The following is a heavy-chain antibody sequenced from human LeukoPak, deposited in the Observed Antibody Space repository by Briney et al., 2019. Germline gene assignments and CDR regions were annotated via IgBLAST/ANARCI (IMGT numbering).Heavy chain of an antibody. CDR1: GFTFSSHS. Sequence: KPGGSLRLSCAASGFTFSSHSMNWVRQAPGKGLEWVSSISSSSSYIYYADSVKGRFTISRDNAKNSLYLQMNSLRAEGTAVYYCARAGYCSGGSCYHDFDYWGQGTLVTVSS. D-gene: IGHD2-15*01. CDR3: ARAGYCSGGSCYHDFDY. V-gene: IGHV3-21*01. J-gene: IGHJ4*02. CDR2: ISSSSSYI.